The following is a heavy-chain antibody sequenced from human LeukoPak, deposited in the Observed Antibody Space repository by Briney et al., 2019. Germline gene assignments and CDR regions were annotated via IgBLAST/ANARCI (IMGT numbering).Heavy chain of an antibody. CDR1: GYTFTNYG. D-gene: IGHD3-10*01. CDR3: ARDFGGFGYYFDY. CDR2: ISAYNGKT. V-gene: IGHV1-18*01. Sequence: GASVKVSCKANGYTFTNYGITWVRQAPGQGLEWVGWISAYNGKTNSAQKFQGRVSLTTDTSTSTAYMELRSLNSDDTAVYYCARDFGGFGYYFDYGGQGTLVTVSS. J-gene: IGHJ4*02.